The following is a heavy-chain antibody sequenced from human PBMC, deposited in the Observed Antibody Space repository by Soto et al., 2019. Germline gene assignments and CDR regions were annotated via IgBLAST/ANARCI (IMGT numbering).Heavy chain of an antibody. J-gene: IGHJ3*02. CDR3: AHRRVKGDILNGYYDVFAI. CDR1: GFSLTTRLVC. CDR2: IYWDDDQ. D-gene: IGHD3-9*01. Sequence: SGPTLFNPTHTLTLTFTFSGFSLTTRLVCLGLIRHPPGNALELLALIYWDDDQRYSPSLKSRLTITKDTSKNQVVLTMNNMDPVDTATYSCAHRRVKGDILNGYYDVFAIWGKGKMVTVSS. V-gene: IGHV2-5*02.